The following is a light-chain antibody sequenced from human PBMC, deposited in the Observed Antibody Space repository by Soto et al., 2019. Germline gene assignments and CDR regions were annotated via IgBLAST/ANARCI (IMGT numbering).Light chain of an antibody. V-gene: IGLV4-69*01. CDR2: LNSDGSH. CDR3: QTWGTGIRV. CDR1: SGHSSYV. J-gene: IGLJ2*01. Sequence: QLVLTQSPSASASLGASVKLTCTLSSGHSSYVIAWHQQQPEKGPRYLMKLNSDGSHTKWDGIPDRFSGSSSGAERYLTISSLQSEDEADYYCQTWGTGIRVFGGGTKLTVL.